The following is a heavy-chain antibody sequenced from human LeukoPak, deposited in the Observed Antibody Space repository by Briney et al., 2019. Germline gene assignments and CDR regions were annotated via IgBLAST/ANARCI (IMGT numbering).Heavy chain of an antibody. Sequence: SGPALVKPTQTLTLTCTFSGFSLSTSGMCVSWIRQPPGKALEWLARIDWDDDKYYSTSLKTRLTISKDTSKNQVCLTMTNMDPVDTATYYCARIPPSYYYDSSGYPDYWGQGTLVTVSS. CDR2: IDWDDDK. CDR3: ARIPPSYYYDSSGYPDY. V-gene: IGHV2-70*11. D-gene: IGHD3-22*01. J-gene: IGHJ4*02. CDR1: GFSLSTSGMC.